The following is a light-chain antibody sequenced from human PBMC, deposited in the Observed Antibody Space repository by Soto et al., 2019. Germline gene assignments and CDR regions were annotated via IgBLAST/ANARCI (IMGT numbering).Light chain of an antibody. Sequence: QSALTQPASVSGSPGQSITISCTGTSSDVGTYKYVSWYQQYPGKAPKLMIYEVIDRPAGAPRRFSGSKSGNTASLTITGLQAEDEADYYCSSYRTGGSYVFGTGTKLTVL. CDR2: EVI. CDR3: SSYRTGGSYV. CDR1: SSDVGTYKY. J-gene: IGLJ1*01. V-gene: IGLV2-14*01.